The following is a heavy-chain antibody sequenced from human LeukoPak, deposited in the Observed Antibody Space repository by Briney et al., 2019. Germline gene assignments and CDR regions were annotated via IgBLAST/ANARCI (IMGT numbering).Heavy chain of an antibody. CDR1: GGSFSGYY. D-gene: IGHD3-10*01. V-gene: IGHV4-34*01. CDR3: ARGQPLWFGELRHWFDP. Sequence: SSETLSLTCAVYGGSFSGYYWSWIRQPPGKGLEWIGEINHSGSTNYNPSHKSRVTISVDTSKNQFSLKLSSVTAADTAVYYCARGQPLWFGELRHWFDPWGQGTLVTVSS. CDR2: INHSGST. J-gene: IGHJ5*02.